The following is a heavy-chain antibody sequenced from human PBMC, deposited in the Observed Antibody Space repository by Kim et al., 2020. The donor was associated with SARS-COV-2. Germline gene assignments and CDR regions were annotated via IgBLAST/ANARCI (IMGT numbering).Heavy chain of an antibody. CDR3: AKESSSSSWEYNWFDP. V-gene: IGHV3-33*06. D-gene: IGHD6-13*01. Sequence: GGSLRLSCAASGFTFSSYGMHWVRQAPGKGLEWVAVIWYDGSNKYYADSVKGRFTISRDNSKNTLYLQMNSLRAEDTAVYYCAKESSSSSWEYNWFDPWGQGTLVTVSS. CDR2: IWYDGSNK. J-gene: IGHJ5*02. CDR1: GFTFSSYG.